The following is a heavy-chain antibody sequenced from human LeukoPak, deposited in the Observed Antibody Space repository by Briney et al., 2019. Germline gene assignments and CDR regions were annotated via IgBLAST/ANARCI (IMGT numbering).Heavy chain of an antibody. D-gene: IGHD6-19*01. CDR1: GGSISSSSYY. V-gene: IGHV4-39*01. CDR3: ARQKGYSSGWYFDY. CDR2: IYYSGST. J-gene: IGHJ4*02. Sequence: SGTLSLTCTVSGGSISSSSYYWGWLRQPPGKGLEWVGSIYYSGSTYYDPSLKSRVTISVDTSKNQFSLKLSSVPAADTAVYYCARQKGYSSGWYFDYWGQGTLVTVSS.